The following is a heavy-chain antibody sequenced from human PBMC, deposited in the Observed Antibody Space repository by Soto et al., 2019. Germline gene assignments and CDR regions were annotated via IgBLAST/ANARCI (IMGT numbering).Heavy chain of an antibody. V-gene: IGHV1-69*12. D-gene: IGHD2-2*01. CDR2: IIPIFGSA. Sequence: QVQLVQSGAEVKKPGSSVKVSCKASGGTFSSYAISWVRQAPGQGLEWMGGIIPIFGSANYAQKYQGRVTITANESTSTAYMELSSLRSEDTAVYYCASHPSDYYYYGMDVWGQGTTVTVSS. CDR1: GGTFSSYA. CDR3: ASHPSDYYYYGMDV. J-gene: IGHJ6*02.